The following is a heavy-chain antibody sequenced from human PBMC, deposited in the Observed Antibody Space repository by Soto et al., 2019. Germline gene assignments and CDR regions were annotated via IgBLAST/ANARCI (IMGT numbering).Heavy chain of an antibody. D-gene: IGHD3-22*01. CDR1: GDSISSYY. V-gene: IGHV4-59*01. Sequence: PSETLALTCTVSGDSISSYYWSWIRQPPGKGLEWIGYMYYGGRTNYNPSLKSRVTISVDTSKNQFSLKLSSVTAADTAVYYCARVSRAMIVVVITVSFDSWGQGTLVTVSS. CDR2: MYYGGRT. CDR3: ARVSRAMIVVVITVSFDS. J-gene: IGHJ4*02.